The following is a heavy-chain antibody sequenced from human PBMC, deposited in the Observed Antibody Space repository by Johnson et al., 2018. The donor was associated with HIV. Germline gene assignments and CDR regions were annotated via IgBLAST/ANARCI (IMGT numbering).Heavy chain of an antibody. V-gene: IGHV3-30-3*01. Sequence: QVQLVESGGGVVQPGRSLRLSCAASGFIFSTYAMHWVRQAPGKGLEWVAVISYDGSNKYYADSVKGRFTISRDKAKNSLYLQMNSLRAEDTAVYSCARGGGNGGGDAVDFWGQGTMVTVSS. CDR1: GFIFSTYA. CDR2: ISYDGSNK. J-gene: IGHJ3*01. D-gene: IGHD3-16*01. CDR3: ARGGGNGGGDAVDF.